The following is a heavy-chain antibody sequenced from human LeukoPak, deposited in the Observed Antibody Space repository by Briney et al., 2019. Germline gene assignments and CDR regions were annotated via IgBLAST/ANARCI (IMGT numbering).Heavy chain of an antibody. D-gene: IGHD3-22*01. V-gene: IGHV3-7*03. CDR3: ARSSERKYYFDY. J-gene: IGHJ4*02. CDR1: GFNFGEFW. CDR2: IKEDGSES. Sequence: GGSLRLSCAASGFNFGEFWMAWVRQTPGMGLEWVADIKEDGSESFYVDSVKGRFTISRDNAKKSLYLQMNSLRAEDTAVYYCARSSERKYYFDYWGQGTLVTVSS.